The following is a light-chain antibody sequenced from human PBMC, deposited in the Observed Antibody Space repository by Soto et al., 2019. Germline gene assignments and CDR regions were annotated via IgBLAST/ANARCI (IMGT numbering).Light chain of an antibody. CDR3: SSYTSSSTLV. V-gene: IGLV2-14*01. CDR2: EVS. J-gene: IGLJ1*01. Sequence: VLTQPASVSGSPGQSITISCSGTSSDVGGYNYVSWYQQHPGKAPKLMIYEVSNRPSGVSNRFSGSKSGNTASLTISGLQAEDEADYYCSSYTSSSTLVFGTGTKVTVL. CDR1: SSDVGGYNY.